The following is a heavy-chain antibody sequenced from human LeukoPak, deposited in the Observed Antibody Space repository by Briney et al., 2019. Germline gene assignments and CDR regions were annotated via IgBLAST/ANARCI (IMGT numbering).Heavy chain of an antibody. CDR1: GGSISSSHW. CDR3: ARGLVIAVTGWGQWELPPAGHDS. D-gene: IGHD1-26*01. Sequence: SETLSLTCTVSGGSISSSHWWSWVRQPPGKGLEWIADIYHNGITNYNPSLKSRVTISIDKSKNQFSLKLSSMTAADTAVYYCARGLVIAVTGWGQWELPPAGHDSWGQGTLVTVSS. J-gene: IGHJ4*02. CDR2: IYHNGIT. V-gene: IGHV4-4*02.